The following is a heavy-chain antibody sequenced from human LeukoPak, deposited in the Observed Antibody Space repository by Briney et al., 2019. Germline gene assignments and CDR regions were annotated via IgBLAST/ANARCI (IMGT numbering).Heavy chain of an antibody. Sequence: SETLSLTCTVSGGSISSYYWSWIRQPPGKGLEWIGYIYYSGSTNYNPSLKSRVTISVDTSKNQISLKLSSVTAADTAVYYCARESLDAFDIWGQGTMVTVSS. CDR2: IYYSGST. J-gene: IGHJ3*02. V-gene: IGHV4-59*01. D-gene: IGHD1-26*01. CDR3: ARESLDAFDI. CDR1: GGSISSYY.